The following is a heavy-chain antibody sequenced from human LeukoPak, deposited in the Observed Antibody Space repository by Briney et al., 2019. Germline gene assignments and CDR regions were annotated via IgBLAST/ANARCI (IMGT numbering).Heavy chain of an antibody. D-gene: IGHD5-18*01. J-gene: IGHJ5*02. CDR2: INSDGSGT. V-gene: IGHV3-74*01. Sequence: PGGSLRLSCAASGFTFSNHWMHWVRQATGKGLVWVSRINSDGSGTVYADSVKGRFTISRDNTKNTLYLQMSSLRAEDTAVYYCTRVHTANWFDPWGQGTLVTVSS. CDR1: GFTFSNHW. CDR3: TRVHTANWFDP.